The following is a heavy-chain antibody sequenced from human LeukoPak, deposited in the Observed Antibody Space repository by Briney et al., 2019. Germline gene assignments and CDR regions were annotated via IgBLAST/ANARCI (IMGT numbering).Heavy chain of an antibody. V-gene: IGHV1-8*03. Sequence: ASVKVSCKASGYTFTSYDINWVRQATGQGLEWMGWMNPNSGNTGYAQKFQGRVTITRNTSISTAYMELSSLRSEDTAVYYCARGPAWGYSSPYYFDYWGQGTLVTVSS. CDR3: ARGPAWGYSSPYYFDY. CDR2: MNPNSGNT. J-gene: IGHJ4*02. CDR1: GYTFTSYD. D-gene: IGHD5-18*01.